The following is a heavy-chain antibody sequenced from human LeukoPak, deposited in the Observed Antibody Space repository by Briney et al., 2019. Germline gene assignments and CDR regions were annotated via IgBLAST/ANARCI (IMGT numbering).Heavy chain of an antibody. D-gene: IGHD2/OR15-2a*01. CDR1: GFTIGPYA. CDR2: VKADGSGT. J-gene: IGHJ6*02. V-gene: IGHV3-43*02. Sequence: GGSLRLSCAASGFTIGPYAMYWVRQGPGRGLEWVSVVKADGSGTFYADSVRGRFTTSRDNSKNSLYLQMNSLTSEDTALYYCATWAFYHNLDVWGQGTTVIVSS. CDR3: ATWAFYHNLDV.